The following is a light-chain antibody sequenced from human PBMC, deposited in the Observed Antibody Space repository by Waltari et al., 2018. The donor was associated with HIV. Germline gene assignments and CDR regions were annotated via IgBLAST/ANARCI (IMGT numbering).Light chain of an antibody. CDR3: QQYNSDFYT. CDR1: QNVSKW. J-gene: IGKJ2*01. CDR2: KTS. V-gene: IGKV1-5*03. Sequence: DIRMTQSPSTLSVSIGDRVSITCRASQNVSKWLAWYQQKPGKAPKLLIHKTSSLNSGVPSRFSGSGSGTEFSLTINGLQSDDFATYYCQQYNSDFYTFGQGTELEIK.